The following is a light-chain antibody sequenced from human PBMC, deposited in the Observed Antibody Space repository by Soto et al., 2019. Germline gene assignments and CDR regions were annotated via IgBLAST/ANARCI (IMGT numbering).Light chain of an antibody. CDR3: QQYVTSFRT. Sequence: ERLLTQSPVTLSVSPWEVATLSCRASESVSTNLAWYQQRPGQAPRLLIYGGSTRATGVPARFSGSGSGTEFTLTISGLQPDDSATYFCQQYVTSFRTFGQGTKVDIK. V-gene: IGKV3-15*01. CDR2: GGS. J-gene: IGKJ1*01. CDR1: ESVSTN.